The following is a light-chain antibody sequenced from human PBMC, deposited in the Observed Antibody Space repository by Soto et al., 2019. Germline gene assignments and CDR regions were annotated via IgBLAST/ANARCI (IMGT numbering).Light chain of an antibody. CDR3: QHRLNWPRFT. CDR2: DAS. V-gene: IGKV3-11*01. J-gene: IGKJ2*01. Sequence: EIVLTQSPATLSLSPGERATLSCRASQSVSSYLAWYQQKPGQAPRLLIYDASNRATGIPARFSGGGSGTDFTLTISSLEPEDFAVYYCQHRLNWPRFTFGQGTKLEIK. CDR1: QSVSSY.